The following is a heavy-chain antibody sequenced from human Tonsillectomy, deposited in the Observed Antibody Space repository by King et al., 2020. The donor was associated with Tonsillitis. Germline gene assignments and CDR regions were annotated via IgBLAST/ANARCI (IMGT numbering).Heavy chain of an antibody. CDR1: GFTFSDYG. CDR2: IRYDGSNK. D-gene: IGHD6-13*01. J-gene: IGHJ4*02. V-gene: IGHV3-30*02. Sequence: VQLVESGGGVVQPGGSLRLSCAASGFTFSDYGIHWVRQAPGKGLEWVAFIRYDGSNKYYADSVKGRFTISRDNSRNTLYLQMNSLRAEDTAVYYCAKDMVSSSWFPRESSDYWGQGTLVTVSS. CDR3: AKDMVSSSWFPRESSDY.